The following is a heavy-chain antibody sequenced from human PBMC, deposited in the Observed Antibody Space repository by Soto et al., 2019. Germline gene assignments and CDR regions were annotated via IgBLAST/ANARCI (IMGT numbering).Heavy chain of an antibody. CDR2: IWYDGSEK. J-gene: IGHJ4*02. V-gene: IGHV3-33*01. CDR1: GFTFRNYG. D-gene: IGHD1-1*01. CDR3: ARQSLGNIRLRGFDY. Sequence: QVQLVESGGGVVQPGRSLRLSCAASGFTFRNYGRHWVRQAPGKGLEWVAVIWYDGSEKYYGDSVKGRFTISRDNSKDTLYLQMNSLRAEDTAVYYCARQSLGNIRLRGFDYWGQGALVTVSS.